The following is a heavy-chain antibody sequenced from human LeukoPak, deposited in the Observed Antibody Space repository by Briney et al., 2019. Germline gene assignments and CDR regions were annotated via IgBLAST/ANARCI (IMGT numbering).Heavy chain of an antibody. CDR2: IYHSGST. D-gene: IGHD3-10*01. CDR3: ARITMVRGVISWFDP. Sequence: PSETLSLTCAVSGYSISSGYYWGWIRQPPGKGLEWIGSIYHSGSTYYNPSLKSRVTISADTSKNQFSLKLSSVTAADTAVYYCARITMVRGVISWFDPWGQGTLVTVSS. V-gene: IGHV4-38-2*01. J-gene: IGHJ5*02. CDR1: GYSISSGYY.